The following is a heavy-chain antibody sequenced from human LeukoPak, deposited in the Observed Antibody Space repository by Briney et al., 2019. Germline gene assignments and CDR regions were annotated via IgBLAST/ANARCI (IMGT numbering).Heavy chain of an antibody. CDR3: ARASHYDSSGYWEYDY. J-gene: IGHJ4*02. D-gene: IGHD3-22*01. V-gene: IGHV1-2*02. Sequence: ASVKVSCKASGYTFTGYYMHWVRQAPGQGLEWMGWINPNSGGTNYAQKFQGRVTMTRDTSISTAYMELSRLRSDDTAVYYCARASHYDSSGYWEYDYWGQGTLVTVSS. CDR1: GYTFTGYY. CDR2: INPNSGGT.